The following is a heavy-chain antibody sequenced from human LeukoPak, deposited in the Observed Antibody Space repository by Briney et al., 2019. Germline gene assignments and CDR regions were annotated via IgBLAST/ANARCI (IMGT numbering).Heavy chain of an antibody. CDR2: ISANGGST. CDR1: GFIISDYA. D-gene: IGHD6-13*01. J-gene: IGHJ4*02. Sequence: GGSLRLSCSASGFIISDYAMHWVRQAPGKGLEYLSAISANGGSTYYADSVRGRFIISRDTSRNTLYLQMSSLRAEDTAIYHCLKDLYKGDSSSWYYFHYWGQGTLVTVSS. CDR3: LKDLYKGDSSSWYYFHY. V-gene: IGHV3-64D*06.